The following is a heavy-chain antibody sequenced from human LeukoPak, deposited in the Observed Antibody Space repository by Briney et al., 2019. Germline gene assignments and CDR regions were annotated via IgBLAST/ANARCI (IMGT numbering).Heavy chain of an antibody. CDR2: INPKTGVT. CDR3: ARDLTMYSPDLDY. V-gene: IGHV1-2*02. Sequence: ASVKVSCKASGYXFTDYYLHWVRQAPGHGLEWMGWINPKTGVTKYAQNFQGRVTMTRDTSINTAYMEVSRLRSDDTAVFYCARDLTMYSPDLDYWGQGTLVTVSS. D-gene: IGHD1-26*01. CDR1: GYXFTDYY. J-gene: IGHJ4*02.